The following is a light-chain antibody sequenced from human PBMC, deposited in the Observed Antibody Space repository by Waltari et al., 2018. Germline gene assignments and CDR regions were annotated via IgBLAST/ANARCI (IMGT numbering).Light chain of an antibody. CDR1: QGISSC. CDR2: AAS. CDR3: QQYYSYSPDT. V-gene: IGKV1-8*01. Sequence: AIRMTQSPSSFSASTGDRVTITCRASQGISSCLAWYQQKPGKAPKLLIYAASTLQSGVPSRFSGSGSGTDFTLTISCLQSEDFATYYCQQYYSYSPDTFGPGTKVDIK. J-gene: IGKJ3*01.